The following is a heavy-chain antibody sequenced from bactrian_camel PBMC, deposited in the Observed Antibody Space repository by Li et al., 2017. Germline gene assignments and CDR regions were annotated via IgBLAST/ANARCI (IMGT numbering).Heavy chain of an antibody. CDR2: IRADDST. J-gene: IGHJ4*01. D-gene: IGHD8*01. CDR1: PRIPTDDA. V-gene: IGHV3S53*01. Sequence: QLVESGGGSVQAGGSLRLFCTASPRIPTDDAIGWYRQGPGGWCEFASSIRADDSTYYRDSAKGRFTISQDKAKNTVFLQMNSLKPEDTAMYYCGADTAGICPSLELFASFLYHRSQGTQVTVS.